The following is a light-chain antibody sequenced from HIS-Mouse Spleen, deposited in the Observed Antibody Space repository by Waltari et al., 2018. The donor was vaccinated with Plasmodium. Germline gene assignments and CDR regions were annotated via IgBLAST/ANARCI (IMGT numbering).Light chain of an antibody. CDR2: GAS. CDR3: QQYNNWPRGT. V-gene: IGKV3-15*01. J-gene: IGKJ1*01. CDR1: QSVSSN. Sequence: EIVMTQSPAPLSVSPGERAPLSCRASQSVSSNLAWNQQKPGQAPRLLIYGASTSATGIPARFSGSGSGTEFTLTISSMQSEDFAVYYCQQYNNWPRGTFGQGTKVEIK.